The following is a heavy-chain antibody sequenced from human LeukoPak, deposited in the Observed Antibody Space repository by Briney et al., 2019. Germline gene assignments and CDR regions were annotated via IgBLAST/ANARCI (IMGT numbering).Heavy chain of an antibody. V-gene: IGHV3-30-3*01. J-gene: IGHJ4*02. D-gene: IGHD3-10*01. CDR1: GFTFSSYA. CDR3: ARAYYYGSGSYYNPIDY. CDR2: TSYDGSNK. Sequence: GGSLRLSCAASGFTFSSYAMHWVRQAPGKGLEWVAVTSYDGSNKYYADSVKGRFTISRDNSKNTLYLQMNSLRAEDTAVYYCARAYYYGSGSYYNPIDYWGQGTLVTVSS.